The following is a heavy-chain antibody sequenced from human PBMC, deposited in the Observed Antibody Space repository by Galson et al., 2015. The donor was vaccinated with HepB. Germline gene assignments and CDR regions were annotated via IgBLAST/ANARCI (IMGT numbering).Heavy chain of an antibody. Sequence: SLRLSCAASGFNFSRHWMTWVRQTPGKGLEWVASIKQDGTEKLYVDSVTGRFTISRDNTKSSLYVEMNSLRDDDTAFYFCARDGRDRWVQANFDFWGQGTLVTVS. CDR2: IKQDGTEK. V-gene: IGHV3-7*01. J-gene: IGHJ4*02. CDR1: GFNFSRHW. D-gene: IGHD5-24*01. CDR3: ARDGRDRWVQANFDF.